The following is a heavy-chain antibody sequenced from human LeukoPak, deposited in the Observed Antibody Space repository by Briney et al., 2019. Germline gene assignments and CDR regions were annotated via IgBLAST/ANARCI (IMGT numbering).Heavy chain of an antibody. J-gene: IGHJ4*02. CDR3: ARARGYCSGGSCFPMFDY. CDR1: GGSISSYY. CDR2: IYYSGST. D-gene: IGHD2-15*01. V-gene: IGHV4-59*12. Sequence: KPSETLSLTCTVSGGSISSYYWSWIRQPPGKGLEWIGYIYYSGSTNYNPSLKSRVTISVDTSKNQFPLKLSSVTAADTAVYYCARARGYCSGGSCFPMFDYWGQGTLVTVSS.